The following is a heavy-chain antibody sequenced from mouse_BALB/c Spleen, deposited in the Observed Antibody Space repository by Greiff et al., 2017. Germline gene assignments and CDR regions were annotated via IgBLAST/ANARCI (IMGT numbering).Heavy chain of an antibody. J-gene: IGHJ2*01. D-gene: IGHD4-1*01. V-gene: IGHV3-6*02. CDR1: GYSITSGYY. CDR2: ISYDGSN. CDR3: ARLGRRYFDY. Sequence: EVHLVESGPGLVKPSQSLSLTCSVTGYSITSGYYWNWIRQFPGNKLEWMGYISYDGSNNYNPSLKNRISITRDTSKNQFFLKLNSVTTEDTATYYCARLGRRYFDYWGQGTTLTVSS.